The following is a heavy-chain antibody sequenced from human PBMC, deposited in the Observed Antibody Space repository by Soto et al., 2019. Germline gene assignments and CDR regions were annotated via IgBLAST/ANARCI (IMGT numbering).Heavy chain of an antibody. CDR2: IYYSGST. CDR1: GGSISSYY. V-gene: IGHV4-59*01. Sequence: LSLTCTVSGGSISSYYWSWIRQPPGKGLEWIGYIYYSGSTNYNPSLKSRVTISVDTSKNQFSLKLSSVTAADTAVYYCAIKTGYSYGYYYGMDVWGQGTTVTVSS. CDR3: AIKTGYSYGYYYGMDV. J-gene: IGHJ6*02. D-gene: IGHD5-18*01.